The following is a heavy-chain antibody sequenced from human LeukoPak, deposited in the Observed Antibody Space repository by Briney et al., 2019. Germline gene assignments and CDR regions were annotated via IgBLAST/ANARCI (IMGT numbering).Heavy chain of an antibody. Sequence: SETLSLTCAVYGGSCSGYYWSWIRQPPGKGLEWIGEINHSGSTNYNPSLKSRVTISVDTSKNQFSLKLSSVTAADTAVYYCASYDSSGYYFHWGQGTLVTVSS. CDR2: INHSGST. V-gene: IGHV4-34*01. J-gene: IGHJ4*02. CDR3: ASYDSSGYYFH. CDR1: GGSCSGYY. D-gene: IGHD3-22*01.